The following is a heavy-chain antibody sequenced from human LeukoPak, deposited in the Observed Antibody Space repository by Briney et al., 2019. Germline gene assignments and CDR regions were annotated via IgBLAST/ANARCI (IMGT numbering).Heavy chain of an antibody. J-gene: IGHJ4*02. D-gene: IGHD2-15*01. CDR1: GFTFSSYW. Sequence: GGSLRLSCVASGFTFSSYWMHWVRQDPRKGLVWVSRINGDGRNINYADSVRGRFTISRDNAKNTLYLQMNTLRVEDTAVYYCARDLSGVAPEYFDYWGQGTLVTVSS. V-gene: IGHV3-74*01. CDR3: ARDLSGVAPEYFDY. CDR2: INGDGRNI.